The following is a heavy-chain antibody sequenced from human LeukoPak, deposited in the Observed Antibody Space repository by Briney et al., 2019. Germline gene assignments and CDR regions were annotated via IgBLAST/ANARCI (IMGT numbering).Heavy chain of an antibody. J-gene: IGHJ4*02. V-gene: IGHV4-39*07. D-gene: IGHD2-2*01. Sequence: SETLSLTCTVSGGSISSSSYYWGWIRQPPGKGLEWIGSIYYSGSTYYNPSLKSRVTISVDTSKNQFSLKLSSVTAADTAVYYCARDPVGWYQLLKEGGIDYWGQGTLVTVSS. CDR1: GGSISSSSYY. CDR2: IYYSGST. CDR3: ARDPVGWYQLLKEGGIDY.